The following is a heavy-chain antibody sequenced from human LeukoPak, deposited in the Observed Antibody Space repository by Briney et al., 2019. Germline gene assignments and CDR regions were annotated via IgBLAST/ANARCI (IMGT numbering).Heavy chain of an antibody. V-gene: IGHV1-2*06. J-gene: IGHJ5*02. D-gene: IGHD1-14*01. CDR2: INPNSGGT. CDR3: ARVRIRQNLNWFDP. Sequence: ASVKVSCKASGYTFTGYYMHWVRQAPGQGLEWMGRINPNSGGTNYAQKFQGGVTMTRDTSISTAYMELSRLRSDDTAMYYCARVRIRQNLNWFDPWGQGILVTVSS. CDR1: GYTFTGYY.